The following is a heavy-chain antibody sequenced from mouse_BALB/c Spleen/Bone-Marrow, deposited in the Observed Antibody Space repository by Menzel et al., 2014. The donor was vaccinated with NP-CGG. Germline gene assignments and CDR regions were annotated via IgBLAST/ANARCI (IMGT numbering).Heavy chain of an antibody. V-gene: IGHV1-54*01. J-gene: IGHJ2*01. CDR3: ARGAYYGNYFDY. Sequence: QVQLQQSGAELVRPGTSVKVSCKASGYAFTNYLIEWVKQRPGQGLEWIGVINPGSGGTNYNEKFKGKATLTADKSSSTAYMQLSSLTSDDSAVCFCARGAYYGNYFDYWGQGTTLTVSS. CDR1: GYAFTNYL. D-gene: IGHD2-10*01. CDR2: INPGSGGT.